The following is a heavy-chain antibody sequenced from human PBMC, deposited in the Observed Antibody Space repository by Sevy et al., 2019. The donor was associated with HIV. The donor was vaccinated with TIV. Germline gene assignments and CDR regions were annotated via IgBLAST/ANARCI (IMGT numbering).Heavy chain of an antibody. CDR3: ARASAGDRLDYYGMDV. CDR1: GFSISSGYY. Sequence: SETLSLTCTVSGFSISSGYYWGWIRQSPEKGLEWIGNIYHSGRTYYKPSLKSRVTISVDTSKNRLSLKLISVTAADTAVYYCARASAGDRLDYYGMDVWGQGTTVTVSS. J-gene: IGHJ6*02. V-gene: IGHV4-38-2*02. D-gene: IGHD2-21*02. CDR2: IYHSGRT.